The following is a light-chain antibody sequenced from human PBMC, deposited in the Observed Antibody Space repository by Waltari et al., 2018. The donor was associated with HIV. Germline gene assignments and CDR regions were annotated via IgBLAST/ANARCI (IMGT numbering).Light chain of an antibody. Sequence: DIQMTQSPSTLSASVGDRVTITCRASQSISSWLAWYQQKAGKAPKLLIYKASSLESGVPSRFSGTGSGTEFTLTISSLQPDDFATYYCQHYDSYSPRYTFGQGTKLEIK. V-gene: IGKV1-5*03. CDR2: KAS. CDR1: QSISSW. J-gene: IGKJ2*01. CDR3: QHYDSYSPRYT.